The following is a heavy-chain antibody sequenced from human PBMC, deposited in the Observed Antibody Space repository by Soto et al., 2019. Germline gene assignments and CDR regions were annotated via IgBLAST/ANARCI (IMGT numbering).Heavy chain of an antibody. CDR2: INPNSGGT. D-gene: IGHD6-19*01. V-gene: IGHV1-2*04. Sequence: ASVKVSCKASGYTFTGYYMHWVRQAPGQGLEWMGWINPNSGGTNYAQKFQGWVTMTRDTSISTAYMELSRLRSDDTAVYYCAKALIGYSSGWYAAGAFDIWGQGTMVTVSS. CDR1: GYTFTGYY. CDR3: AKALIGYSSGWYAAGAFDI. J-gene: IGHJ3*02.